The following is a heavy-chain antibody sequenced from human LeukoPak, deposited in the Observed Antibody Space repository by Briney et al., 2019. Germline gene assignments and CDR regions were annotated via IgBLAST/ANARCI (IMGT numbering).Heavy chain of an antibody. CDR1: GGSISSYY. D-gene: IGHD3-22*01. Sequence: SETLSLTCTVAGGSISSYYWSWIRQPAGKGLEWIGRIYTSGSISGSTNYNPSLKSRVTMSVDRSKNQFSLKLSSVTAADTAVYYCARDRYYYDSSTYYSAFHTWGQGTMVTVSS. J-gene: IGHJ3*02. V-gene: IGHV4-4*07. CDR3: ARDRYYYDSSTYYSAFHT. CDR2: IYTSGSISGST.